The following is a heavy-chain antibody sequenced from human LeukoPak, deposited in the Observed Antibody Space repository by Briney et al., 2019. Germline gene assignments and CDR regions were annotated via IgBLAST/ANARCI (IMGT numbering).Heavy chain of an antibody. CDR1: GFTFSSYE. V-gene: IGHV3-30*04. J-gene: IGHJ4*02. CDR2: ISYDGGNK. CDR3: ASTGDFWSGYSVPFDY. Sequence: GGSLRLSCAASGFTFSSYEMHWARQAPGKGLEWVAVISYDGGNKYYADSVRGRFTISRDNSKNTLYLQMNSLRAEDTAVYYCASTGDFWSGYSVPFDYWGQGTLVTVSS. D-gene: IGHD3-3*01.